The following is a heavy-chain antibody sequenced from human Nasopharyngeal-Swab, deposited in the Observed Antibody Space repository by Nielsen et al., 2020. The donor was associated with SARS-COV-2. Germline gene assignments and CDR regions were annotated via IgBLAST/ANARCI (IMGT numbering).Heavy chain of an antibody. Sequence: GESLKISCAASEFTFSLYWMHWVRQVPGKGLVWVSRISSDGSTTNYADSVKGQFTVSRDNAKNTVYLQMNGLRTEDSAVYYCTRGGSYGSDAFDIWGQRTKVTVSS. CDR1: EFTFSLYW. V-gene: IGHV3-74*01. J-gene: IGHJ3*02. D-gene: IGHD1-26*01. CDR2: ISSDGSTT. CDR3: TRGGSYGSDAFDI.